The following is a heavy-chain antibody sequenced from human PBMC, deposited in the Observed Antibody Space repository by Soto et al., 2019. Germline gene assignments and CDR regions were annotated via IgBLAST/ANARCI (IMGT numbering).Heavy chain of an antibody. V-gene: IGHV1-46*01. CDR1: GYTFTSYD. D-gene: IGHD5-12*01. CDR2: INPNSGST. J-gene: IGHJ4*02. CDR3: AKDWGFSGYDHFDY. Sequence: QVQLVQSGAEVKKPWASVKVSCKASGYTFTSYDIHWVRQAPGQRLEWMGMINPNSGSTNYAQKIQGRVTLTRDTSTSTVYMELSSLRSEDTALYYCAKDWGFSGYDHFDYWGQGTLVTVSS.